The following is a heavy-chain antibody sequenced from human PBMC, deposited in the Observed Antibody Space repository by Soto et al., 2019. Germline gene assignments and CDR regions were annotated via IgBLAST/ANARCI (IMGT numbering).Heavy chain of an antibody. CDR3: TTALCFCRSACNTNS. V-gene: IGHV3-15*05. Sequence: EVQLVESGGGWVRPGWSLRLSCAAYGFNFENAWMTWVRQAPGKGLEWVGRIKSKNDGGTTDYAAPVKSRFAISRDYSRSTLFLQMNSLEFEDTAVYYYTTALCFCRSACNTNSWGQGTLVSVSS. CDR1: GFNFENAW. CDR2: IKSKNDGGTT. J-gene: IGHJ4*02. D-gene: IGHD1-1*01.